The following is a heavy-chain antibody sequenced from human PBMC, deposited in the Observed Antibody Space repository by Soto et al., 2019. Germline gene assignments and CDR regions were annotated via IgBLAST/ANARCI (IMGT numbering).Heavy chain of an antibody. D-gene: IGHD3-3*01. CDR1: NAW. CDR3: TTTPYYDFWSLDP. V-gene: IGHV3-15*07. J-gene: IGHJ5*02. CDR2: IKSKTDGGTT. Sequence: NAWMNWVRQAPGKGLEWVGRIKSKTDGGTTDYAAPVKGRFTISRDDSKNTLYLQMNSLKTEDTAVYYCTTTPYYDFWSLDPWGQGTLVTVSS.